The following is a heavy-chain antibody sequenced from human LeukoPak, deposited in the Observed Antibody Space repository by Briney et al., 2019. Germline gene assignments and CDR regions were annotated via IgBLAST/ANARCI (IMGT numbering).Heavy chain of an antibody. Sequence: WGSLRLSCAASAFTFSSYSMNWVRQAPGKGLEWVSSISTSSSYIYYADSVKGRFTISRDNAKKSLYLQKNSMRADDTAVYYCARDMSEYYYDSSSPDYWGQGTLVTVSS. D-gene: IGHD3-22*01. V-gene: IGHV3-21*01. J-gene: IGHJ4*02. CDR3: ARDMSEYYYDSSSPDY. CDR1: AFTFSSYS. CDR2: ISTSSSYI.